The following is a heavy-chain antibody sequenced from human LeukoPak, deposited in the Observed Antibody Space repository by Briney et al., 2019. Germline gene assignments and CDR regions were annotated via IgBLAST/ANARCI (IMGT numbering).Heavy chain of an antibody. J-gene: IGHJ3*02. V-gene: IGHV3-33*01. CDR2: IWYDGSNK. CDR3: HSYDSSGNIFDI. Sequence: GGSLRLSCAASGFTFSSYGMQWVRQAPGKGLEWVAVIWYDGSNKYYADSVKGRFTISRDNSKNTLYLQMNSLRAEDTAVYYCHSYDSSGNIFDIWGQGTMVTVSS. CDR1: GFTFSSYG. D-gene: IGHD3-22*01.